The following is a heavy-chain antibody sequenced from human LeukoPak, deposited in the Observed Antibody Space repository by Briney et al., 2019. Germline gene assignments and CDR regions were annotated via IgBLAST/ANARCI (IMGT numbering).Heavy chain of an antibody. CDR2: ISWDGGST. CDR1: GFTFDDYA. J-gene: IGHJ4*02. CDR3: AKDQGQLQPYCFDY. V-gene: IGHV3-43D*04. Sequence: GGSLRLSCAASGFTFDDYAMHWVRQAPGKGLEWVSLISWDGGSTYYADSVKGRFTISRDNSKNSLYLQMNSLRAEDTALYYCAKDQGQLQPYCFDYWGQGTLVTVSS. D-gene: IGHD6-6*01.